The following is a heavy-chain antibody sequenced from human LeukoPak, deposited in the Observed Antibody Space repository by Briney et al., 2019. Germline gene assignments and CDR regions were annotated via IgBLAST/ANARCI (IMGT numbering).Heavy chain of an antibody. Sequence: GESLKISCEGSGYSFTNYWIGWVRQMPGKGLEWMGTIYPGDSDTRYSPSFQGQVTISADKSISTAYLQWSSLKASDTAMYYCARQSVYDFWSGPSAFDIWGQGTMVIVSS. V-gene: IGHV5-51*01. D-gene: IGHD3-3*01. CDR1: GYSFTNYW. CDR2: IYPGDSDT. CDR3: ARQSVYDFWSGPSAFDI. J-gene: IGHJ3*02.